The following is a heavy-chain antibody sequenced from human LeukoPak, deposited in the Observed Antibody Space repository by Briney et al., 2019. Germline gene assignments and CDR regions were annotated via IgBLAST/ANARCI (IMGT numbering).Heavy chain of an antibody. V-gene: IGHV1-8*01. J-gene: IGHJ6*02. CDR2: MNPNSGNT. CDR1: GYTFTSYD. CDR3: ARSDVRFLEWLLRSRHYGMDV. D-gene: IGHD3-3*01. Sequence: ASVKVSCKASGYTFTSYDINWERQATGQGLEWMGWMNPNSGNTGYAQKFQGRVTMIRNTSISTAYMELSSLRSEDTAVYYCARSDVRFLEWLLRSRHYGMDVWGQGTTVTVSS.